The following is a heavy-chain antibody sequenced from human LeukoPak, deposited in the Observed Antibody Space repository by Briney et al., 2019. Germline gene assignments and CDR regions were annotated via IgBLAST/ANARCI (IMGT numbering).Heavy chain of an antibody. CDR2: INPNSGGT. D-gene: IGHD2-21*02. CDR1: GYTFTNYV. CDR3: ARAEFCVPNCYYYFYY. J-gene: IGHJ4*02. V-gene: IGHV1-2*02. Sequence: GASVKVSCKASGYTFTNYVLHWLRQAPGQGLEWMGWINPNSGGTNYAQNFQGRVTMTRDTSIGTAYMELSRLTSDDTAVYYCARAEFCVPNCYYYFYYWGQGTLVTVSS.